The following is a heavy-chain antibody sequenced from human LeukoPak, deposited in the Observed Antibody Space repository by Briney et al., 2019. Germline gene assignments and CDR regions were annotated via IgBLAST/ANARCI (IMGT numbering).Heavy chain of an antibody. CDR2: IYRSGTP. J-gene: IGHJ4*02. Sequence: SETLSLTCSVSGHSISSGYYWGWIRQPPGKGLEWIASIYRSGTPYYSPSLKSRGTISVDTSKKQFSLTLTSVTAADTAVYYCAREMGYGDYGLRYWGQGSLVTVSS. V-gene: IGHV4-38-2*02. CDR3: AREMGYGDYGLRY. D-gene: IGHD4-17*01. CDR1: GHSISSGYY.